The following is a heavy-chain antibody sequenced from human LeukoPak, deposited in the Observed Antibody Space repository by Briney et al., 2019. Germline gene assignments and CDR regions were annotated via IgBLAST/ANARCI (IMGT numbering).Heavy chain of an antibody. CDR3: ARDGGWYRDY. CDR2: IEQDGSER. D-gene: IGHD6-19*01. Sequence: GGSLRLSCAASEFTFSSYWMSWVRQAPGKGLEWVANIEQDGSERNYVDSVKGRFTISRDNAKNSLYLQMNSLRAEDTAVYYCARDGGWYRDYWGQGTLVTVSS. CDR1: EFTFSSYW. J-gene: IGHJ4*02. V-gene: IGHV3-7*01.